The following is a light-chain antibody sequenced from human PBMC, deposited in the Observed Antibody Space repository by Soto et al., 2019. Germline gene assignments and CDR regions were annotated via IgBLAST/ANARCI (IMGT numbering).Light chain of an antibody. J-gene: IGLJ2*01. CDR3: QSYDSSLSGYVI. V-gene: IGLV1-40*01. Sequence: QSVLTQPPSVSGAPGQRVTISCTGCSSNIGAGYDVHWYQQDPGTAPKLLIYGDTNRPSGVPDRFSGSKSGTSAFLAITGLQAQDESDYYCQSYDSSLSGYVIFGGGTKVTVL. CDR1: SSNIGAGYD. CDR2: GDT.